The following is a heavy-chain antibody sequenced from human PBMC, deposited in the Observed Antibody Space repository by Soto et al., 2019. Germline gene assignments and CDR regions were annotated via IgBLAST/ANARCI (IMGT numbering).Heavy chain of an antibody. V-gene: IGHV1-69*01. CDR3: ARSQGSSTSCAISYYYYYGMDD. D-gene: IGHD2-2*01. CDR1: GGTFSSYA. Sequence: QVQLVQSGAEVKKPGSSVKVSCKASGGTFSSYAISWVRQAPGQGLEWMGGSTPISGTPNYAQKFEGRVTTTTDQPTSPGYMELSRLRSEDTAVYYCARSQGSSTSCAISYYYYYGMDDWGQRPTVTVSS. CDR2: STPISGTP. J-gene: IGHJ6*02.